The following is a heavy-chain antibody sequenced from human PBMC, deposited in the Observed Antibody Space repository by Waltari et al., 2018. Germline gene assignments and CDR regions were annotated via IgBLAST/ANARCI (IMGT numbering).Heavy chain of an antibody. J-gene: IGHJ4*02. Sequence: QVQLVQSGAEVRKPGASVKVAYKTSGYAFTSYYMHLVRQAPGQVLEWMGWIHPNSGGTNYAQKYQGRITMTRDTSISTVYMELSRLISNDTAVYYCARTYQSASYSDYWGQGTPVTVSS. CDR1: GYAFTSYY. CDR3: ARTYQSASYSDY. V-gene: IGHV1-2*02. CDR2: IHPNSGGT. D-gene: IGHD3-16*01.